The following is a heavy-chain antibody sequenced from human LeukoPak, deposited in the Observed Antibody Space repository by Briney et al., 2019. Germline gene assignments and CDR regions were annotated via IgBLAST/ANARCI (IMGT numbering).Heavy chain of an antibody. J-gene: IGHJ4*02. CDR1: GGSISSYY. Sequence: SETLSLTCTVSGGSISSYYWSWIRQPPGKGLEWIGYIYYSGSTNYSPSLKSRVTISVDTSKNQFSLKLSSVTAADTAVYYCARYSSGYNDYWGQGTLVTVSS. CDR2: IYYSGST. D-gene: IGHD3-10*01. CDR3: ARYSSGYNDY. V-gene: IGHV4-59*01.